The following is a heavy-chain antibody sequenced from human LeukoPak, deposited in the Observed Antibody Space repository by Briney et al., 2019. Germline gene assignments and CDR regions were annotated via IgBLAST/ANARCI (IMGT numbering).Heavy chain of an antibody. Sequence: SETLSLTCTVSGGSISSGDYYWSWIRQPPGKGLEWIGYIYYSGSTYYNPSLKSRVTISVDTSKNQFSLKLSSVTAADTAVYYCARLHRSSGAPDYWGQGTLVTVSS. CDR3: ARLHRSSGAPDY. J-gene: IGHJ4*02. V-gene: IGHV4-30-4*01. CDR1: GGSISSGDYY. D-gene: IGHD7-27*01. CDR2: IYYSGST.